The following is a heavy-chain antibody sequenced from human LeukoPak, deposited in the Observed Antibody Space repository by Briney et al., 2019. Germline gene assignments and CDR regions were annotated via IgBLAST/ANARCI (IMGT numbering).Heavy chain of an antibody. CDR3: ARDRGTAMAARDYYYMDV. Sequence: SETLSLTCTVSGGSISNYYWSWIRQPPGKGLEWIGYIYYSGSTNYNPSLKSRVTISVDTSKNQFSLKLSSVTAADTAVYYCARDRGTAMAARDYYYMDVWGKGTTVTVSS. CDR2: IYYSGST. CDR1: GGSISNYY. D-gene: IGHD5-18*01. V-gene: IGHV4-59*01. J-gene: IGHJ6*03.